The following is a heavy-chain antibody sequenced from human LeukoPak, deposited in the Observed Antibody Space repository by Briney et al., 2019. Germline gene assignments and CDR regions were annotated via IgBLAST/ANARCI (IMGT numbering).Heavy chain of an antibody. CDR3: ARGHKKERHYYDSSGPLRPFDY. CDR1: GYTFTSYG. CDR2: ISAYNGNT. D-gene: IGHD3-22*01. V-gene: IGHV1-18*01. Sequence: ASVKVSCKASGYTFTSYGISWVRQAPGQGLEWMGWISAYNGNTNCAQKLQGRVTMTTDTSTSTAYMELRSLRSDDTAVYYCARGHKKERHYYDSSGPLRPFDYWGQGTLVTVSS. J-gene: IGHJ4*02.